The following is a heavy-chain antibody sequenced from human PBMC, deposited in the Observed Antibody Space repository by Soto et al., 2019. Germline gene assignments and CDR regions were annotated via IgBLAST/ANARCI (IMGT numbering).Heavy chain of an antibody. CDR3: ARDLANWGFYFDY. J-gene: IGHJ4*02. CDR1: GGSIYVSDW. CDR2: IFHSGSS. Sequence: SETLSLTCAVSGGSIYVSDWWRWVRQPPGKGLEWIGEIFHSGSSNYTPPLKSRVTISVDTSKNQFSLKLSSVTAADTAVYYCARDLANWGFYFDYWGPGILVTVS. D-gene: IGHD7-27*01. V-gene: IGHV4-4*02.